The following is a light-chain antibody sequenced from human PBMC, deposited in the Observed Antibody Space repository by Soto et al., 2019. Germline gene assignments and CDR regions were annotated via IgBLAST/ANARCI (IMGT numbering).Light chain of an antibody. CDR3: QQRSNWPPFT. V-gene: IGKV3-11*01. J-gene: IGKJ3*01. CDR1: QSVSSY. Sequence: EIVLTQSPATLSLSPGERATLSCRASQSVSSYLAWYQQKPGQAPRLLIYDASNRATGIPARFSGSGSGTDFTLTISCLEHEDFAFYYCQQRSNWPPFTFGPGTKVDIK. CDR2: DAS.